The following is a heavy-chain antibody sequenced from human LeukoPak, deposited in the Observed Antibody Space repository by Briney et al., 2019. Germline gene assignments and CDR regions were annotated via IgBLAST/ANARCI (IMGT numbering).Heavy chain of an antibody. V-gene: IGHV3-9*01. D-gene: IGHD3-22*01. CDR1: GFTFDDYA. Sequence: GGSLRPSCAASGFTFDDYAMHWVRQAPGKGLEWVSGISWNSGSIGYADSVKGRFTISRDNAKNSLYLQMNSLRAEDTALYYCARARVGDSSGYYYLVEYYFDYWGQGTLVTVSS. CDR3: ARARVGDSSGYYYLVEYYFDY. J-gene: IGHJ4*02. CDR2: ISWNSGSI.